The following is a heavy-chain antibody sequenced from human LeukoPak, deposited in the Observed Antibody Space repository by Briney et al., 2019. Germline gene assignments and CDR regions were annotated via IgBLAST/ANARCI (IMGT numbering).Heavy chain of an antibody. D-gene: IGHD1-7*01. Sequence: KPGGSLRLSCAASGFTFNNAWMSWVRQAPGKGLEWVGRIKSKSEGGTTEYAAPVKGRFTISRDDSENTLYVQMNSLKTEDTAVYYCGTMFRGNSHRLNYWGQGALVTVSS. CDR2: IKSKSEGGTT. V-gene: IGHV3-15*01. J-gene: IGHJ4*02. CDR1: GFTFNNAW. CDR3: GTMFRGNSHRLNY.